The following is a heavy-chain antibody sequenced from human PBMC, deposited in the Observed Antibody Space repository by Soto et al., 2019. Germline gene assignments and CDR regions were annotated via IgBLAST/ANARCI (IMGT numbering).Heavy chain of an antibody. CDR1: GLSLSNGRLG. V-gene: IGHV2-26*01. Sequence: SGPTLVNPTETLTLTCTVSGLSLSNGRLGVSWIRQPPGKALEWLAHIFSNDDKSYSTSLRSRLTISKDTSRSQVVLTMTNMDPMDSATYYCALIKDCSRTDFYLASFDPWGQGTLVTVSS. CDR2: IFSNDDK. CDR3: ALIKDCSRTDFYLASFDP. D-gene: IGHD2-2*01. J-gene: IGHJ5*02.